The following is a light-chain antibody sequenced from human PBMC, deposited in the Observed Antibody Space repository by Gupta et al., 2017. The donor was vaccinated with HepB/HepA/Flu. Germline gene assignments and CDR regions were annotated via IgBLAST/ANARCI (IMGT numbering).Light chain of an antibody. J-gene: IGKJ3*01. CDR2: LAS. CDR1: QSISVS. CDR3: RQRDNSPLT. Sequence: IQISQSPSSLSASVGDRVTITCRPSQSISVSVNWYQQKQGKAPTLLIYLASTFQSAVPSRFSGSRSGTDFTLTISSLQPGDFATFYCRQRDNSPLTFGHGTRVDIK. V-gene: IGKV1-39*01.